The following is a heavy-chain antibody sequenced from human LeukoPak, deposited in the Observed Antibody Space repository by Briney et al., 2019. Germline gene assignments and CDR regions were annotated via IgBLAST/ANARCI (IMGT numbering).Heavy chain of an antibody. V-gene: IGHV1-46*01. CDR1: GGTFSSYA. J-gene: IGHJ5*02. Sequence: ASVKVSCKASGGTFSSYAISWVRQAPGQGLEWMGIINPSGGSTSYAQKFQGRVTMTRDTSTSTVYMELSSLRSEDTAVYYCARDPHSSSWYWFDPWGQGTLVTVSS. CDR2: INPSGGST. D-gene: IGHD6-13*01. CDR3: ARDPHSSSWYWFDP.